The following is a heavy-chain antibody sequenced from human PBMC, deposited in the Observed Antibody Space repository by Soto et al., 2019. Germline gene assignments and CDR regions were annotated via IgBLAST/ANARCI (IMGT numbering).Heavy chain of an antibody. CDR2: IYHRGST. J-gene: IGHJ4*02. CDR1: SDSIGSHY. V-gene: IGHV4-59*11. Sequence: SETLSLTCIVSSDSIGSHYWHWIRQPPGKGLEWIGYIYHRGSTNSNPSLKSRVSMSIDMSENHFSLKLTSVTAADTATYYCALARQTTGYFDHWGQGPLVTVSS. CDR3: ALARQTTGYFDH. D-gene: IGHD3-22*01.